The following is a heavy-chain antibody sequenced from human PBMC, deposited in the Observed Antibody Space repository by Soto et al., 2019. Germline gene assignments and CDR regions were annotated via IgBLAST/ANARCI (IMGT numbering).Heavy chain of an antibody. V-gene: IGHV3-30-3*01. CDR2: ISYDGSNK. J-gene: IGHJ4*02. CDR3: ARFEQWLKGSDY. CDR1: GFTFSSYA. Sequence: GGSLRLSCAASGFTFSSYAMHWVRQAPGKGLEWVAVISYDGSNKYYADSVKGRFTISRDNSKNTLYLQMNSLRAEDTAVYYCARFEQWLKGSDYWGQGTLVTVSS. D-gene: IGHD6-19*01.